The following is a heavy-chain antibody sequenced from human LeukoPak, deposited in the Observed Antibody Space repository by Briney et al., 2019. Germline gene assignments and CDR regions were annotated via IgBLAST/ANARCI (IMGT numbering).Heavy chain of an antibody. Sequence: GGSLRLSCAASGFTFDDYAMFWVRQAPGEGLEWVSGISWDRRNKGYAASVKGRFTVSRDNGKNSLYPQINSLRVEDTALYYCARGNRDTSGFYYYYGMDVWGQGTTVSVSS. V-gene: IGHV3-9*01. D-gene: IGHD6-19*01. J-gene: IGHJ6*02. CDR2: ISWDRRNK. CDR3: ARGNRDTSGFYYYYGMDV. CDR1: GFTFDDYA.